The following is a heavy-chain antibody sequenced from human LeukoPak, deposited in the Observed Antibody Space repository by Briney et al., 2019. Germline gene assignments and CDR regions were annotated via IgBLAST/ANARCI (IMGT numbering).Heavy chain of an antibody. J-gene: IGHJ3*02. CDR2: IFYNGST. D-gene: IGHD6-13*01. V-gene: IGHV4-59*01. Sequence: SETLSLTCTVSGGSISSYFWSWIRQPPGKGVEWIGYIFYNGSTNYNPSLKSRVTISVDTSKNQFSLKLSSVTAADTAVYYCARDAAAGADRAFDIWGQGTMVTVSS. CDR3: ARDAAAGADRAFDI. CDR1: GGSISSYF.